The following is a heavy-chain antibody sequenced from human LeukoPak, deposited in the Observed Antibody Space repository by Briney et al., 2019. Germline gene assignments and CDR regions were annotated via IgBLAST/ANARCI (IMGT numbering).Heavy chain of an antibody. J-gene: IGHJ3*02. V-gene: IGHV4-59*12. CDR2: IYYSGST. Sequence: SETLSLTCTVSGGSISSYYWGWIRQPPGKGLEWIGSIYYSGSTNYNPSLKSRVTMSVDTSKNQFSLKLSSVTAADTAVYYCARGSETDAFDIWGQGTMVTVSS. CDR3: ARGSETDAFDI. CDR1: GGSISSYY.